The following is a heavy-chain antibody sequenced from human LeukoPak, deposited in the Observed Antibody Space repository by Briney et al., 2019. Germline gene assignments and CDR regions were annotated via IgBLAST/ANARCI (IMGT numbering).Heavy chain of an antibody. CDR3: ARGLTSSSWYRVYFDY. CDR2: ISSSGSTI. J-gene: IGHJ4*02. Sequence: KAGGSLRLSCAASGFTFSDYYMSWIRQAPGKGLGWVSYISSSGSTIYYADSVKGRFTASRDSAKNSLYLQMNSLRAEDTAVYYCARGLTSSSWYRVYFDYWGQGTLVTVSS. V-gene: IGHV3-11*01. D-gene: IGHD6-13*01. CDR1: GFTFSDYY.